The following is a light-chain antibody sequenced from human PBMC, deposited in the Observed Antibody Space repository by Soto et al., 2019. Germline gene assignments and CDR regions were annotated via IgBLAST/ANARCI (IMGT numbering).Light chain of an antibody. J-gene: IGLJ3*02. CDR3: CSYSSSTTV. Sequence: QSALTQPASVSGSPGQSITISCTGTSSDIGNYNLVSWYQQHPGKAPKLMIYEGSKRPSGVSNRFSGSKSGNTASLTISGLQAEDEADYYCCSYSSSTTVFGGGTKLTVL. CDR2: EGS. CDR1: SSDIGNYNL. V-gene: IGLV2-23*01.